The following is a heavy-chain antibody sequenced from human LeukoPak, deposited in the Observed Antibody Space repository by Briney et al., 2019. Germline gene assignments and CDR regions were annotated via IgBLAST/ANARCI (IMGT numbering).Heavy chain of an antibody. D-gene: IGHD3-22*01. V-gene: IGHV1-2*02. CDR2: INTNSGGT. J-gene: IGHJ1*01. CDR3: ARDGVGYYDSSGYYYFQH. CDR1: GHTFTGYY. Sequence: GASVKVSCRSSGHTFTGYYMHWVRQAPGQGLEWMGWINTNSGGTNYAQKFQGRVTMTRDTSISTAYMELSRLRCDDTAVYYCARDGVGYYDSSGYYYFQHWGQGTLVTVSS.